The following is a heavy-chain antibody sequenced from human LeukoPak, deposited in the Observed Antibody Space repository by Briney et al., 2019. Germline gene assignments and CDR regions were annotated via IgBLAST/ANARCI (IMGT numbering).Heavy chain of an antibody. CDR2: INHSGST. D-gene: IGHD6-19*01. CDR3: ARALAVAGRFYFDY. V-gene: IGHV4-34*01. Sequence: SETLSLTCAVYGGSFSGYYWSWIRPPPGKGLEWIGEINHSGSTNYNPSLKSRVTISVDTSKKQFSLKLSSVTAADTAVYYCARALAVAGRFYFDYWGQGTLVTVSP. CDR1: GGSFSGYY. J-gene: IGHJ4*02.